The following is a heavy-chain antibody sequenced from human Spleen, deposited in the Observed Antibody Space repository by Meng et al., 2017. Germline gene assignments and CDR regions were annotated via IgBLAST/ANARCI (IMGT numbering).Heavy chain of an antibody. CDR2: IIPIFGTA. CDR1: GGTFSSYA. J-gene: IGHJ3*02. CDR3: ARGVGYSSGTEDI. V-gene: IGHV1-69*06. D-gene: IGHD6-19*01. Sequence: SVKVSCKASGGTFSSYAISWVRQAPGQGLEWMGGIIPIFGTATYAQKFQGRVTITADKSTSTAYMELSSLRSEDTAVYYCARGVGYSSGTEDIWGQGTMVTVSS.